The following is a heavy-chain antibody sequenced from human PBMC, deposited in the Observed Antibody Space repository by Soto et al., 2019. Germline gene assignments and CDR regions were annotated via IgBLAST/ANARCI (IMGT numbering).Heavy chain of an antibody. CDR3: ARDGYYDN. D-gene: IGHD5-18*01. CDR1: GYTFSNYG. V-gene: IGHV1-18*01. Sequence: QVQLVQSGAEVKMPGASVKVSCKASGYTFSNYGVSWVRQAPGQGLEWMGWINAHNGNTNYAQKLQGRVTMTTDTSTSTAYLELRSLGSDDTAVCYCARDGYYDNWGQGTKVTVSS. J-gene: IGHJ3*02. CDR2: INAHNGNT.